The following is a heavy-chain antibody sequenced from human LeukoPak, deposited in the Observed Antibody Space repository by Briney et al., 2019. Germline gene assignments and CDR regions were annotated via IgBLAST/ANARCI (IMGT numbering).Heavy chain of an antibody. CDR2: ISSSGGII. CDR3: ARAPFGETTVGPNALDI. J-gene: IGHJ3*02. D-gene: IGHD4-23*01. CDR1: GFTFSSYS. V-gene: IGHV3-48*04. Sequence: GGSLTLSCAASGFTFSSYSMNWVRQAPGKGLEWISYISSSGGIIYYADSVKGRFTISRDNAKNSLYLQMNSLRAEDTAVYSCARAPFGETTVGPNALDIWGPGTMVTVSS.